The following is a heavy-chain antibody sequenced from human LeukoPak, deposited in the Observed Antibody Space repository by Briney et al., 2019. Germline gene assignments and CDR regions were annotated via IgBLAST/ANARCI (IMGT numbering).Heavy chain of an antibody. D-gene: IGHD3-22*01. CDR2: IIPIFGIA. CDR3: ARARDSSGSDYFDY. Sequence: ASVKVSCKASGGTFSSYAISWVRQAPGQGLEWMGRIIPIFGIANCAQKFQGRVTITADKSTSTAYMELSSLRSEDTAVYYCARARDSSGSDYFDYWGQGTLVTVSS. CDR1: GGTFSSYA. J-gene: IGHJ4*02. V-gene: IGHV1-69*04.